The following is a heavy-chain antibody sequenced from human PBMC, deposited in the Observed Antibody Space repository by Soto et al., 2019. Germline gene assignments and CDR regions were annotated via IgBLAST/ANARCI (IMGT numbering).Heavy chain of an antibody. Sequence: QVQLVESGGGVVQPGRSLRLSCAASGFTFSSYAMHWVRQAPGKGLEWVAVISYDGSNKYYADSVKGRFTISRDNSKNTLYLQMNSRRAEDTAVYYCARDAGYGDYVDYWGQGTLVTVSS. V-gene: IGHV3-30-3*01. J-gene: IGHJ4*02. D-gene: IGHD4-17*01. CDR1: GFTFSSYA. CDR2: ISYDGSNK. CDR3: ARDAGYGDYVDY.